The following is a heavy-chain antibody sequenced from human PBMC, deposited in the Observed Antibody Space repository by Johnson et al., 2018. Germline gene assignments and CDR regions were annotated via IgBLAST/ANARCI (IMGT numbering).Heavy chain of an antibody. CDR1: GGSISSSSYY. Sequence: QVQLQESGPGLVKPSETLSLTCTVSGGSISSSSYYWGWIRQPPGKGLEWIGSIYYSGSTNYNPSLKSRVTISVDTSKNQFSLKLSPVTAADTAVYYCARVGMEDEDAFDIWGQGTMVTVSS. CDR3: ARVGMEDEDAFDI. J-gene: IGHJ3*02. V-gene: IGHV4-39*07. D-gene: IGHD3-10*01. CDR2: IYYSGST.